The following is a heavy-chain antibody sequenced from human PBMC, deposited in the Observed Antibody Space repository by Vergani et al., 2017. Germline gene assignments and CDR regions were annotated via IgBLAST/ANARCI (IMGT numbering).Heavy chain of an antibody. V-gene: IGHV1-69*01. D-gene: IGHD3-9*01. CDR1: GGTFSSYA. CDR3: ARDTGSDILTGYYRGNNWFDP. CDR2: IIPIFGTA. J-gene: IGHJ5*02. Sequence: QVQLVQSGAEVKKPGSSVKVSCKASGGTFSSYAISWVRQAPGQGLEWMGGIIPIFGTANYAQKFQGRVTITADESTSTAYMELSSLRSEDTAVYYCARDTGSDILTGYYRGNNWFDPWGQGTLVTVSS.